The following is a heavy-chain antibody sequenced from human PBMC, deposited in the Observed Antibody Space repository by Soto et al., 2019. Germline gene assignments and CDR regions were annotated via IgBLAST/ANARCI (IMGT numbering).Heavy chain of an antibody. V-gene: IGHV4-59*01. CDR2: VYNSGST. J-gene: IGHJ4*02. D-gene: IGHD6-13*01. Sequence: SRTGTVSGGSIRSNYWTWIRQPPGKGLEWIGYVYNSGSTNYNPSLKSRVTISEDTSKSQFSLKVNSMTAADTAVYYCARYRREAVAGYTLDNWGQGILVPVYS. CDR3: ARYRREAVAGYTLDN. CDR1: GGSIRSNY.